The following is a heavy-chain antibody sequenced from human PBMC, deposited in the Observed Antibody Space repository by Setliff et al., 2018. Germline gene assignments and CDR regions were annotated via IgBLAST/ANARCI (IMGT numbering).Heavy chain of an antibody. Sequence: ASVKVSCKASGYTFTSYYMHWVRQAPGQGLEWRGIINPSGGSTSYAQKFQGRVTMTRDTSTSTVYMELSSLRSEDTAVYYCARGRIAARPHNWFDPWGQGTLVTVSS. V-gene: IGHV1-46*03. D-gene: IGHD6-6*01. J-gene: IGHJ5*02. CDR2: INPSGGST. CDR1: GYTFTSYY. CDR3: ARGRIAARPHNWFDP.